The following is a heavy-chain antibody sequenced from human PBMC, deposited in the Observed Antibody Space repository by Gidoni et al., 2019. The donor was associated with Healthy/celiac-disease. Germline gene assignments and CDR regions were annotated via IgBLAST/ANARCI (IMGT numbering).Heavy chain of an antibody. CDR2: IYYSGST. Sequence: QLQLQESGPGLVKPSETLSLTCTVSGGSISSSSYYWGWIRQPPGEGLEWIGSIYYSGSTYYNPSLKSRVTISVDTSKNQFSLKLSSVTAADTAVYYCQVGATDYWYFDLWGRGTLVTVSS. CDR1: GGSISSSSYY. D-gene: IGHD1-26*01. CDR3: QVGATDYWYFDL. J-gene: IGHJ2*01. V-gene: IGHV4-39*01.